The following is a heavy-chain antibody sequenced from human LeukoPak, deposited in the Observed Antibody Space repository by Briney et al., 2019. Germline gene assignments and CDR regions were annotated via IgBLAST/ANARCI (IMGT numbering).Heavy chain of an antibody. CDR2: IYYSGST. Sequence: PSETLSLTCTVSGGSISSGGYFWSWIRQHPGKGLEWIGYIYYSGSTYYNPSLKSRVTISVDTSKNQFSLKLSSVTAADTAVYYCARLSDMLGYCSGGSCYGPYFDYWGQGTLVTVSS. V-gene: IGHV4-31*03. CDR3: ARLSDMLGYCSGGSCYGPYFDY. J-gene: IGHJ4*02. CDR1: GGSISSGGYF. D-gene: IGHD2-15*01.